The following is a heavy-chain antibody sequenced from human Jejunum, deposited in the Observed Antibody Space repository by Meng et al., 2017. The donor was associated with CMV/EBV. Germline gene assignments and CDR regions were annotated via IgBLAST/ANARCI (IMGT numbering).Heavy chain of an antibody. CDR1: GSPSPAYY. J-gene: IGHJ4*02. Sequence: KAPGSPSPAYYFHWLRQAPGQGLEWLGWITPNTGGTTYEQNFQGRVTMTRDTSVSTAYMELSRLRSDDTAVYYCARVNHNIPEGNWGQGTLVTVSS. V-gene: IGHV1-2*02. CDR3: ARVNHNIPEGN. CDR2: ITPNTGGT. D-gene: IGHD1-14*01.